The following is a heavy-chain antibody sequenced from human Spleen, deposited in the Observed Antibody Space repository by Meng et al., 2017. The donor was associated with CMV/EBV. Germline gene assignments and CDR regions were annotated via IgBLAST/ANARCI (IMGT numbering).Heavy chain of an antibody. CDR3: AKDIREATWLIYYYYGMDV. J-gene: IGHJ6*02. Sequence: GESLKISCAASGFTFSSYGMHWVRQAPGKGLEWVAFIRYDGSNKYYADSVKGRFTISRDNSKNTLYLQINSLRAEDTAVYYCAKDIREATWLIYYYYGMDVWGQGTTVTVSS. CDR2: IRYDGSNK. D-gene: IGHD5-12*01. V-gene: IGHV3-30*02. CDR1: GFTFSSYG.